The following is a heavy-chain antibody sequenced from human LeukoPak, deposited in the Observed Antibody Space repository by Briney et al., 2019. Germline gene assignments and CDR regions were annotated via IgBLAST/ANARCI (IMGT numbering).Heavy chain of an antibody. CDR3: ARGDY. CDR1: GYSFTSYD. CDR2: MNPNSGNT. Sequence: SVKVSCKASGYSFTSYDINWVRQATGQGLEWVGSMNPNSGNTDYAQKLQGRITLTRSTSITTAYMELSSLRSEDTAVYYCARGDYWGQGTLVTVSS. V-gene: IGHV1-8*01. J-gene: IGHJ4*02.